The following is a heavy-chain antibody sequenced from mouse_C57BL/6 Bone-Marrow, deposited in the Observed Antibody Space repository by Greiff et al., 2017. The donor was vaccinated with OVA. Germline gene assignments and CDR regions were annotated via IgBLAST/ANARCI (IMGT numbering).Heavy chain of an antibody. CDR2: IWTGGGT. Sequence: VQLQQSGPGLVAPSQSLSITCTVSGFSLTSYAISWVRQPPGKGLEWLGVIWTGGGTNYNSALKSRLSISKDNSKSQVFLKMNSLQTDDTARYYCARDSSGYDYAMDYWGQGTSVTVSS. CDR1: GFSLTSYA. CDR3: ARDSSGYDYAMDY. D-gene: IGHD3-2*02. V-gene: IGHV2-9-1*01. J-gene: IGHJ4*01.